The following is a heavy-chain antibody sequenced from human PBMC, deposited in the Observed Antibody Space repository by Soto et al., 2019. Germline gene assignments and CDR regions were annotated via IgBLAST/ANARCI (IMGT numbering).Heavy chain of an antibody. Sequence: ASVKVSCKASGYTFTSYGISWVRQAPGQGLEWMGWISAYNGNTNYAQKLQGRVAMTTDTSTSTAYMELRSLRSDDTAVYYCARAFQSGYPFDYWGQGTLVTVSS. CDR3: ARAFQSGYPFDY. CDR2: ISAYNGNT. CDR1: GYTFTSYG. V-gene: IGHV1-18*01. J-gene: IGHJ4*02. D-gene: IGHD3-3*01.